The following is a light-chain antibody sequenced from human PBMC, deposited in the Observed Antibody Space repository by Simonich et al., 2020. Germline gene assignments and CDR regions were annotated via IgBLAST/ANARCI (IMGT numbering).Light chain of an antibody. V-gene: IGLV3-21*03. CDR1: NIGSKS. Sequence: SYVLTQPPSVSVAPGKTARITCGGNNIGSKSLHGYQQKPGQAPVLVVYDDSNRPSGIPERFAGSNSGNTATLTISRVEAGDEADYYCQVWDSSSDVVFGGGTKLTVL. CDR3: QVWDSSSDVV. J-gene: IGLJ2*01. CDR2: DDS.